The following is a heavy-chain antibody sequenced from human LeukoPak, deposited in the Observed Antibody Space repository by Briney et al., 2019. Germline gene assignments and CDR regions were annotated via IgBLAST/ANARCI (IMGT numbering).Heavy chain of an antibody. D-gene: IGHD6-6*01. CDR2: IYYSGST. CDR1: GGSISSSSYY. V-gene: IGHV4-39*01. Sequence: SETLSLTCTVSGGSISSSSYYWGWIRQPPGKGLEWIGSIYYSGSTYYNPSLKSRVTISVDTSKNQFYLKLSSVTAADTAVYYCARRRSLSYSSSSGFDYWGQGTLVTVSS. CDR3: ARRRSLSYSSSSGFDY. J-gene: IGHJ4*02.